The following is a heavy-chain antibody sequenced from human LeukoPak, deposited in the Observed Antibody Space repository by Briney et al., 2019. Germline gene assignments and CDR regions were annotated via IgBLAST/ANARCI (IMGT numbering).Heavy chain of an antibody. V-gene: IGHV3-30*18. Sequence: PGGSLRLSCAASGFTFGSYGMHWVRQAPGKGLEWVAVISYDGSNKYYADSVKGRFTISRDNSEKTLYLQMNSLRPEDTAVYYCAKASYYDILTGLFDYWGQGTLVTVSS. CDR1: GFTFGSYG. D-gene: IGHD3-9*01. CDR2: ISYDGSNK. CDR3: AKASYYDILTGLFDY. J-gene: IGHJ4*02.